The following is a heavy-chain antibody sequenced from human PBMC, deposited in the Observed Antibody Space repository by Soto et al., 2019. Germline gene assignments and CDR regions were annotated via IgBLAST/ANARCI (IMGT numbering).Heavy chain of an antibody. CDR3: ARAIVGPTTTGWLDP. CDR2: IIPIFGTA. CDR1: GGTFSRYA. V-gene: IGHV1-69*01. Sequence: QVQLVQSGAEVKKPGSSVKVSCKASGGTFSRYAISWVRQASGQGLEWMGGIIPIFGTANYAQKFQGRVTITADESTSTAYMELSSLRFEDTAVYYCARAIVGPTTTGWLDPWGQGTLVTVSP. J-gene: IGHJ5*02. D-gene: IGHD1-26*01.